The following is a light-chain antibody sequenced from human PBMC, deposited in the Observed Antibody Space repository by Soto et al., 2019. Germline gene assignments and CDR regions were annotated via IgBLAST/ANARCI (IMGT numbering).Light chain of an antibody. J-gene: IGKJ2*01. CDR1: QTVSNS. CDR2: DAS. CDR3: QQRSNLPLYT. Sequence: EIVLTQSPATLSLSPGERATLSCRASQTVSNSLAWYQQKPGQAPRLLMYDASNRATGIPARFSGSGSGTDFTLTISSLEPKDFAVYYCQQRSNLPLYTFGQGTKLEIK. V-gene: IGKV3-11*01.